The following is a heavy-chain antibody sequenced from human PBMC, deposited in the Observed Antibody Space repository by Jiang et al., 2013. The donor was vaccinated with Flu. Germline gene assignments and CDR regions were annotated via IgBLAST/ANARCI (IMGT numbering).Heavy chain of an antibody. V-gene: IGHV1-3*01. D-gene: IGHD6-19*01. CDR2: INAANGNT. Sequence: SGAEVKRPGASVKVSCKPSGDTFGIMSIHWLRQAPGQRPEWMGWINAANGNTKYSQKFQGRVAITRDTSASSAYMELSTLRSEDTAVYYCARLIGAGWLPRYDPWGQVTLVTVSS. CDR3: ARLIGAGWLPRYDP. CDR1: GDTFGIMS. J-gene: IGHJ5*02.